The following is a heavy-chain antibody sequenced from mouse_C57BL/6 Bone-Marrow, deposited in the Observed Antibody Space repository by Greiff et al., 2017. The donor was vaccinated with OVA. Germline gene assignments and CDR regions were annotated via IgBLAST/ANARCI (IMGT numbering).Heavy chain of an antibody. V-gene: IGHV1-22*01. CDR1: GYTFTDYN. J-gene: IGHJ4*01. CDR2: INPNNGGT. D-gene: IGHD2-4*01. Sequence: EVQLQQSGPELVKPGASVKMSCKASGYTFTDYNMHWVKQSHGKSLEWIGYINPNNGGTSYNQKFKGKATLTVNKSSSTAYMELRSLTSEDSAVYYCAKGGLRQEYYYAMDYWGQGTSVTVSS. CDR3: AKGGLRQEYYYAMDY.